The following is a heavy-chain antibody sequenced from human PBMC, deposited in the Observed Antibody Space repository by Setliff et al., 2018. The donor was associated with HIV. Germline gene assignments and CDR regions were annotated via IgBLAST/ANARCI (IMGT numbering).Heavy chain of an antibody. D-gene: IGHD5-18*01. CDR1: GGSITHYY. CDR2: IYSGGNT. Sequence: PSETLSLTCSVSGGSITHYYWSWIRQPAGKGLEWIGRIYSGGNTDYNPSLRSRVTMSVDMSKNQFSLRLRSVTAADTAVYYCARGGSTYDYFDYWGQGTLVTVSS. J-gene: IGHJ4*02. V-gene: IGHV4-4*07. CDR3: ARGGSTYDYFDY.